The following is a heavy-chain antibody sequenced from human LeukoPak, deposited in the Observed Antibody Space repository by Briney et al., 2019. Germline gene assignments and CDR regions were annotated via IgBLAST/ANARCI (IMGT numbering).Heavy chain of an antibody. V-gene: IGHV3-30*02. CDR1: GFTFSSYA. Sequence: PGGSLRLSCAASGFTFSSYAMHWVRQAPGKGLEWVAFIRYDGSNKYYADSVKGRFTIPRDNSKNTLYLQMNSLRAEDTAVYYCAKGSGWYYYYMDVWGKGTTVTVSS. J-gene: IGHJ6*03. CDR3: AKGSGWYYYYMDV. CDR2: IRYDGSNK. D-gene: IGHD6-19*01.